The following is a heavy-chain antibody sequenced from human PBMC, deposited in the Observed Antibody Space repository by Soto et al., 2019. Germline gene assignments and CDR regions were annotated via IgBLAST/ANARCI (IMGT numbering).Heavy chain of an antibody. Sequence: SQTLSLTCAISGDSVSSNSDAWNWIRQSPSRGLEWLGRTYYRSKWYNDHAVSVKSRITINPDTSKNQFSLQLNSVTPEDTAVYYCARGAALAGKDYFDYWGHGTLVTVSS. CDR2: TYYRSKWYN. V-gene: IGHV6-1*01. J-gene: IGHJ4*01. D-gene: IGHD6-19*01. CDR3: ARGAALAGKDYFDY. CDR1: GDSVSSNSDA.